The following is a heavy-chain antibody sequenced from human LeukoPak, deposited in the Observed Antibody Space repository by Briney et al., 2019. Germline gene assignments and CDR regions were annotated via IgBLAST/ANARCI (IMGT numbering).Heavy chain of an antibody. CDR1: GFTFSSYG. D-gene: IGHD5-18*01. J-gene: IGHJ4*02. V-gene: IGHV3-33*01. Sequence: GRSLRLPCAASGFTFSSYGMHWVRQAPGKGLEWVAVIWYDGSNKYYADSVKGRITISRDNSKNTLYLQMNSLRAEDTAVYYCARARAMVFDYWGQGTLVTVSS. CDR2: IWYDGSNK. CDR3: ARARAMVFDY.